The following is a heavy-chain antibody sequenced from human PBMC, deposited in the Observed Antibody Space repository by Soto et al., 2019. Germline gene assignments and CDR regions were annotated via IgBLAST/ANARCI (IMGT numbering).Heavy chain of an antibody. CDR1: GFTVSSDH. V-gene: IGHV3-53*01. D-gene: IGHD3-10*01. J-gene: IGHJ6*02. CDR2: IYSGGFT. CDR3: ARDSRGTRGMDV. Sequence: EVQLVESGGGLIQPGGSLRLSCAASGFTVSSDHMSWVRQAPGKGLEWVSVIYSGGFTYYADSVKGRFTISRDNPKNTLYLQMNSLRAEDTAVYYCARDSRGTRGMDVWGQGTTGTVSS.